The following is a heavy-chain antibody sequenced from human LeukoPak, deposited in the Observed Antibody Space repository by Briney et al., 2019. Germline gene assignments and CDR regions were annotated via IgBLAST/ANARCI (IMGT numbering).Heavy chain of an antibody. CDR2: IFYSGST. V-gene: IGHV4-39*07. J-gene: IGHJ4*02. CDR3: ASLRSGIVY. CDR1: GGSISTSNYY. D-gene: IGHD6-25*01. Sequence: SETLSLTCTVSGGSISTSNYYWGWIRQPPGKGLEWIGNIFYSGSTYYSPSLKSRVTISVDTSKNQFSLKLSSVTAADTAVYYCASLRSGIVYWGQGTLVTVSS.